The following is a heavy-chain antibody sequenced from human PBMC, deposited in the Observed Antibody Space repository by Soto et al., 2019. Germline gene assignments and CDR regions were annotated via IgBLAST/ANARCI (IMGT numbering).Heavy chain of an antibody. CDR2: INAGNGNT. CDR3: ASGDSSGYTAFDI. Sequence: QVRLVQSGAEEEKPGASVKVSCKASGNTFSSYAIHWVRQAPGQRLEWMGWINAGNGNTKYSQKFQGRVSITKDTSASTDYMELSSLTSEDTAVYYCASGDSSGYTAFDIWGQGTLVTVSS. V-gene: IGHV1-3*05. D-gene: IGHD3-22*01. CDR1: GNTFSSYA. J-gene: IGHJ3*02.